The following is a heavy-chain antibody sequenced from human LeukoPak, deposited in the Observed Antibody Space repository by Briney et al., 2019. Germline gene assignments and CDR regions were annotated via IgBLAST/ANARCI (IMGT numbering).Heavy chain of an antibody. V-gene: IGHV2-70*11. J-gene: IGHJ4*02. Sequence: SGPALVKPTQTLTLTCTFSGFSLSTSGMCVSWIRQPPEKALEWLARIDRDDDKYYSTSLKTRLTISKDTSKNQVVLTMTNMDPVDTATYYCARTPAVAVTGPFDYWGQGTLVTVSS. CDR1: GFSLSTSGMC. CDR3: ARTPAVAVTGPFDY. CDR2: IDRDDDK. D-gene: IGHD6-19*01.